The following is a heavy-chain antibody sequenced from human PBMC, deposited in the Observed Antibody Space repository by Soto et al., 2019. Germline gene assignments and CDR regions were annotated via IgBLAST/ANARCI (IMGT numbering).Heavy chain of an antibody. CDR1: GGTFSSYA. D-gene: IGHD3-22*01. J-gene: IGHJ5*02. V-gene: IGHV1-69*12. CDR2: IIPIFGTA. CDR3: ARDRGPSSGYYPYWFDP. Sequence: QVQLVQSGAEVKKPGSSVKVSCKASGGTFSSYAITWVRQAPGQGLEWMGGIIPIFGTANYAQKFQARVKITADGSTSTAYMELSSLISEITTVYYCARDRGPSSGYYPYWFDPWGQGTLVTVSS.